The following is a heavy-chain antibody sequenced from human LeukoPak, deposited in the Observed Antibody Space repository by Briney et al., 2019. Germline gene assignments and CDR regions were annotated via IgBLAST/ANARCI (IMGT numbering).Heavy chain of an antibody. V-gene: IGHV1-2*06. Sequence: ASVKVSCKASGYTFTGYYMHWVRQAPGQGLEWMGRINPNSGGTNYAQKFQGRVTMTRDTSISTAYMELSRLRSDDTAVYYCARESDTVLMVYAMPYFDYWGQGTLVTVSS. J-gene: IGHJ4*02. D-gene: IGHD2-8*01. CDR3: ARESDTVLMVYAMPYFDY. CDR2: INPNSGGT. CDR1: GYTFTGYY.